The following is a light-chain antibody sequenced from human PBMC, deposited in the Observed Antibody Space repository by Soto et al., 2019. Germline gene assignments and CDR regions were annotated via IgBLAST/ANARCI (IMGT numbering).Light chain of an antibody. J-gene: IGLJ2*01. CDR3: QTWGSGTVV. V-gene: IGLV4-69*01. Sequence: QAVVTQSPSASASLGASVKLTCTLSSGHSSYAIAWHQQQPEKGPRYLMKLNSDGSHSKGDGIPDRFSGSSSGAERSLTISSLQSEDEADYYCQTWGSGTVVFGGGTKVTVL. CDR1: SGHSSYA. CDR2: LNSDGSH.